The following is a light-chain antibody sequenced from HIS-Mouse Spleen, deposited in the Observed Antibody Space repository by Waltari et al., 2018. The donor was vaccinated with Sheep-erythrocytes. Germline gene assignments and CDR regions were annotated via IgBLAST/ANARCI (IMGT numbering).Light chain of an antibody. V-gene: IGLV3-10*01. CDR2: EDS. CDR1: AFPKQY. J-gene: IGLJ3*02. Sequence: SYELTQPPSVSVSPGQPARITCSGDAFPKQYAYWYQQKSGQAPVLVIYEDSKRPSGIPERFSGSSSGTMATLTISGAQVEDDADYYCYSTDSSGNHWVFGGGTKLTVL. CDR3: YSTDSSGNHWV.